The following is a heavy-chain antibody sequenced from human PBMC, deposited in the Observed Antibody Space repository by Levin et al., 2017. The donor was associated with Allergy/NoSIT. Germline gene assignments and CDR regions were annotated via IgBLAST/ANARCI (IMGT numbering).Heavy chain of an antibody. J-gene: IGHJ5*02. V-gene: IGHV4-39*01. Sequence: KPSETLSLTCTVSGGSVSSSSYYWGWVRQPPGKGLEWIGSIYYSGRTYYNASLKSRVTISVDTSKNQFSLRLNSVSAADSAVYYCARQHCSSDTCNWAEWWFDPWGQGTLVTVSS. CDR2: IYYSGRT. CDR3: ARQHCSSDTCNWAEWWFDP. CDR1: GGSVSSSSYY. D-gene: IGHD2-2*01.